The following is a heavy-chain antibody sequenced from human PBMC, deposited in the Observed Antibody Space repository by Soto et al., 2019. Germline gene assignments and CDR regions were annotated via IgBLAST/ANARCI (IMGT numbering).Heavy chain of an antibody. CDR2: IYYSWST. CDR3: ARGNQYYYGSGSYYNGESGCDAFEI. Sequence: SETLSLTCTVSGGSVSSGSYYWSWIRQPPGKGMEWIGNIYYSWSTNYNPSLKSRVIISVDTSKNQFSLKLSSVTAADTAVYYCARGNQYYYGSGSYYNGESGCDAFEIWGQGTMVTVSS. V-gene: IGHV4-61*01. J-gene: IGHJ3*02. D-gene: IGHD3-10*01. CDR1: GGSVSSGSYY.